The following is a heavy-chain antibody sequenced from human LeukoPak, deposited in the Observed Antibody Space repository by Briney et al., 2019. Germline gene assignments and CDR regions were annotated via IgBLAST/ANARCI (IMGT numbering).Heavy chain of an antibody. CDR3: AKDRTSVHLWLSDLDY. Sequence: GRSLRLSCAASGFTFSSYVMHWVRQAPGKGLEWVAIISYDGSNEYYADSVKGRFTISRDNSKNTLFLQMNSLRAEDTAVYYCAKDRTSVHLWLSDLDYWGQGTLVTVSS. D-gene: IGHD5-18*01. J-gene: IGHJ4*02. CDR2: ISYDGSNE. CDR1: GFTFSSYV. V-gene: IGHV3-30*18.